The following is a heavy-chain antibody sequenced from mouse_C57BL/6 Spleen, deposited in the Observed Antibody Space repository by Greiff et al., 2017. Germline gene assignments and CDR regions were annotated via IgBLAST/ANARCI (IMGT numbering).Heavy chain of an antibody. D-gene: IGHD1-1*01. CDR3: GSPLNYYGRLYTMDY. CDR1: GFSFNTYA. CDR2: IRSKSNNSAT. V-gene: IGHV10-1*01. J-gene: IGHJ4*01. Sequence: EVQLVESGGGLVQPKGSLKLSCAASGFSFNTYAMNWVRQAPGKGLEWVARIRSKSNNSATYYADSVKARFTISRDNSASYLYLQMNNLKTEDTDMYYWGSPLNYYGRLYTMDYWGQGTSVTVSS.